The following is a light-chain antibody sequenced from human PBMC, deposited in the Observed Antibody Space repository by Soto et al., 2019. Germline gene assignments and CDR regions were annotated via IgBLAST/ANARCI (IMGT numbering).Light chain of an antibody. CDR1: QGISSY. J-gene: IGKJ2*01. CDR2: AAS. Sequence: AIRMTQSPSSFSASTGDRVTITCRASQGISSYLAWYQQKPGKAPKLLIYAASTLQSGVPSRFSGIVAGTDLTLTISCLQSEDFATFYCQQYYSYPYAFGPGTKLEIK. V-gene: IGKV1-8*01. CDR3: QQYYSYPYA.